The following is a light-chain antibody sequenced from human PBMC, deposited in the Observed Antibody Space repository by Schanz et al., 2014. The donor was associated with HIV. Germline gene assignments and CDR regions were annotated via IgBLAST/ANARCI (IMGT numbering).Light chain of an antibody. CDR3: QQYGSSPFT. V-gene: IGKV3-20*01. CDR1: QSVTSRS. J-gene: IGKJ3*01. Sequence: ENVLTQSPGTLSLSPGERGTLSCRASQSVTSRSLAWYQQKPGQAPRLLIYGASSRATGIPDRFSGSGSGTEFTLTISSLQSEDFAVYYCQQYGSSPFTFGPGTKVDIK. CDR2: GAS.